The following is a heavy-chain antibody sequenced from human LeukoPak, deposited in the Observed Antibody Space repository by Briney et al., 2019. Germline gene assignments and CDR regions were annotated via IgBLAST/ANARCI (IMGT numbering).Heavy chain of an antibody. D-gene: IGHD3-10*01. CDR3: ARHHYGSGSNDAFDI. CDR1: GGSISSYY. J-gene: IGHJ3*02. Sequence: SETLSLTCTVSGGSISSYYWSWIRQPPGKGLEWIGYIYYSGSTNYNPSLKSRVTISVDTSKNQFSLRPSSVTAADTAVYYCARHHYGSGSNDAFDIWGQGTMVTVSS. CDR2: IYYSGST. V-gene: IGHV4-59*08.